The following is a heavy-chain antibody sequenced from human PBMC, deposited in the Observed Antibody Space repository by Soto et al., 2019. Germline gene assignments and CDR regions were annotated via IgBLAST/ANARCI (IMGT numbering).Heavy chain of an antibody. J-gene: IGHJ4*02. Sequence: QVQLQESGPGLVKPSQTLSLTCAVSGGSISSGGYYWSWIRQHPGKGLEWIGYIYYSGSTYYNPSLKSRVTISVDTSKNQFSLKQSSVTAADTAVYYCARDRGPWTNFDYWGQGTLVTVSS. CDR3: ARDRGPWTNFDY. V-gene: IGHV4-31*11. D-gene: IGHD1-26*01. CDR2: IYYSGST. CDR1: GGSISSGGYY.